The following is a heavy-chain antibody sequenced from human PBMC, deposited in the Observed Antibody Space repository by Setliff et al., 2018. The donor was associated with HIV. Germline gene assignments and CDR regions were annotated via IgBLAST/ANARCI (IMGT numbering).Heavy chain of an antibody. CDR3: VRVSCSSWYSIPRNYYYSMDV. CDR1: GGSFSGYC. CDR2: INHSGRT. J-gene: IGHJ6*03. Sequence: SETLSLTCAVYGGSFSGYCWSWIRHPPGKGLEWIGEINHSGRTKYNPSLKSRVTTSVDTSKNQFSLRLSSVTAADTAVYYCVRVSCSSWYSIPRNYYYSMDVWGEGTTVTVSS. V-gene: IGHV4-34*01. D-gene: IGHD6-13*01.